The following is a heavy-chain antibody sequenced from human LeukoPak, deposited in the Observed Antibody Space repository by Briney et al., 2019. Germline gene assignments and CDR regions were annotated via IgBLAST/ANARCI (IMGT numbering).Heavy chain of an antibody. D-gene: IGHD3-16*01. CDR3: TGGPWGSAGAGALDI. CDR2: IKKDGSEK. J-gene: IGHJ3*02. V-gene: IGHV3-7*05. Sequence: GGSLRLSCEGSGFTFCNYWMSWVRQAPGKELQWVANIKKDGSEKYYVDSVKGRFTISRDNAKNSLYPRMNSLRAEDTAIYYCTGGPWGSAGAGALDIWGQGTMVTVSS. CDR1: GFTFCNYW.